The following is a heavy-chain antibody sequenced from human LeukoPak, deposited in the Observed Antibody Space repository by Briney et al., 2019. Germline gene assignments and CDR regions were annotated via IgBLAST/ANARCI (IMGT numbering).Heavy chain of an antibody. CDR1: GDSVSRNSAA. V-gene: IGHV6-1*01. D-gene: IGHD2-15*01. Sequence: SQTLSLTCAISGDSVSRNSAAWNRIRQSPSRGLEWLARANYRSKWYYDYAVSVKSRMSINTDTSKNQFTLQLNSVTPEDTAVYYCVGCSGGSCHSGAFEIWGQGTMVTVSS. CDR3: VGCSGGSCHSGAFEI. J-gene: IGHJ3*02. CDR2: ANYRSKWYY.